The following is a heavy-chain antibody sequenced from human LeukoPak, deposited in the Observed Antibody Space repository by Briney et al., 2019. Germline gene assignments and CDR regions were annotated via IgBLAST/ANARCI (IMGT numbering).Heavy chain of an antibody. CDR1: GFTFSNAW. J-gene: IGHJ3*02. D-gene: IGHD3-22*01. V-gene: IGHV3-15*01. Sequence: GGSLRLSCAASGFTFSNAWMSWVRQAPGKGLEWVGRIKSKTDGGTTDYAAPVKGRFTISRDDSKNTLYLQMNSLKTEDTAVYYCTTDSYYYDSSGYYYKLRDAFDIWGQGTMVTVSS. CDR3: TTDSYYYDSSGYYYKLRDAFDI. CDR2: IKSKTDGGTT.